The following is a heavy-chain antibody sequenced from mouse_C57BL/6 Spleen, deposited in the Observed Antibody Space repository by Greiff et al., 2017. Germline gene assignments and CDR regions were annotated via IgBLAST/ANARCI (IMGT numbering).Heavy chain of an antibody. Sequence: EVNLVESGGGLVQPGGSMKLSCAASGFTFSDAWMDWVRQSPEKGLEWVAEIRNKANNHATYYAESVKGRFTISRDDSKSSVYLQMNSLRAEDTGIYYCTRINYYGSSYAMDYWGQGTSVTVSS. V-gene: IGHV6-6*01. CDR3: TRINYYGSSYAMDY. CDR2: IRNKANNHAT. D-gene: IGHD1-1*01. CDR1: GFTFSDAW. J-gene: IGHJ4*01.